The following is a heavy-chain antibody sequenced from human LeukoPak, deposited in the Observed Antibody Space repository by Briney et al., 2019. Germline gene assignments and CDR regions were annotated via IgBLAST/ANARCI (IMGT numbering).Heavy chain of an antibody. CDR2: IKSKADGGTT. D-gene: IGHD6-6*01. CDR1: GFTFSNAW. J-gene: IGHJ5*02. CDR3: ARDRIAAPGWFDP. V-gene: IGHV3-15*01. Sequence: GGSLRLSCAASGFTFSNAWMSWVRQAPGEGLEWVGRIKSKADGGTTDYAAPVKGRFTISRDDSKNTLYLQMNSLRAEDTAVYYCARDRIAAPGWFDPWGQGTLVTVSS.